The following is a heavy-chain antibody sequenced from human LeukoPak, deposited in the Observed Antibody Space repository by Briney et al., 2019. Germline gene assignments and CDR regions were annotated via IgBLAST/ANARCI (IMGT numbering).Heavy chain of an antibody. J-gene: IGHJ4*02. CDR2: VCYTGST. D-gene: IGHD3-3*01. V-gene: IGHV4-39*01. CDR3: ARRGNDDFWIEY. CDR1: GGSISSSIHC. Sequence: PSETLSLTCTVSGGSISSSIHCWGWIRQPPGKGLEWIGSVCYTGSTYYNPSLRSRVTISVDTSKNQFSLRLSSVTAADTAVYYCARRGNDDFWIEYRGQGTLVTVSS.